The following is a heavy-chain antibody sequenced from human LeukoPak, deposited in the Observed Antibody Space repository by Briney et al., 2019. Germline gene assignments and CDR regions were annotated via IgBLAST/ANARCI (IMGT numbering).Heavy chain of an antibody. Sequence: SQTLSLTCSVSGVPVSDGRYYWTWIRQYPGKGLEWIGYKYYSGSAKYNPSLESRLTISIATSKNQFSLQLSSVTAADTATYYCATPYCSSISCLDVFNMWGQGTRVTVSS. CDR1: GVPVSDGRYY. J-gene: IGHJ3*02. CDR3: ATPYCSSISCLDVFNM. D-gene: IGHD2-2*01. CDR2: KYYSGSA. V-gene: IGHV4-31*03.